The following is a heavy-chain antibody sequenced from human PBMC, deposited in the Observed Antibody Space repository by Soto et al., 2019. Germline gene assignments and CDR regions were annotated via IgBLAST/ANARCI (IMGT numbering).Heavy chain of an antibody. V-gene: IGHV4-59*08. Sequence: QVQLQESGPGLVKPSETLSLTCNVSGGFISSYYWSWIRQPPGKGLEWIGCIYHSGRTNYNPSLQSRVIVSVDTSKNHSSLNLRSVTAADTAVYYCARPQVVATGPLWYFDLWGRGTLVTVSS. J-gene: IGHJ2*01. CDR3: ARPQVVATGPLWYFDL. D-gene: IGHD5-12*01. CDR1: GGFISSYY. CDR2: IYHSGRT.